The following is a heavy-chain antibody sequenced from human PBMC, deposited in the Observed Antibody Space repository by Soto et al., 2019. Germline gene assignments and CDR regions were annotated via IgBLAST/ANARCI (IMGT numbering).Heavy chain of an antibody. CDR1: GGTFSSYA. J-gene: IGHJ4*02. CDR2: IIPIFGTA. CDR3: ARDKDCTNGVCRYYFDY. D-gene: IGHD2-8*01. V-gene: IGHV1-69*12. Sequence: QVQLVQSGAEVKKPGSSVKVSCKASGGTFSSYAISWVRQVPGQGLEWMGGIIPIFGTANYAQKFQGRVTITADESTSTAYMELSSLRSEDTAVYYCARDKDCTNGVCRYYFDYWGQGTLVTVSS.